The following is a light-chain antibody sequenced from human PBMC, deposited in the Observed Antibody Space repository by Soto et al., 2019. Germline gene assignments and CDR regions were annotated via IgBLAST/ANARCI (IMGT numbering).Light chain of an antibody. J-gene: IGLJ1*01. CDR1: SSDVGNYNL. Sequence: QSVLTQPASVSGSPGQSITISCTGTSSDVGNYNLVSWYQHHPGKAPKLMIYEDTKRPSGVSDRFSGSKSGNTASLTISRLQAEDEAHYYCCSYARGSTYVFGTGTKVTVL. CDR3: CSYARGSTYV. V-gene: IGLV2-23*01. CDR2: EDT.